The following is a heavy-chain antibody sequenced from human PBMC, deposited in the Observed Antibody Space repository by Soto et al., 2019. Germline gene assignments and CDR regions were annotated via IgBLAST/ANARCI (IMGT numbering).Heavy chain of an antibody. CDR1: GFTFSSDA. Sequence: GGSLRLSCAASGFTFSSDAMSWVRQAPGKGLEWVSAMRGSGGSTYYADSVKGRFPISRDNSKNTLYLQMNSLRAEATAVYYWAKDRVDTDMVTVLFDYWGQGTLVTVSS. D-gene: IGHD5-18*01. CDR2: MRGSGGST. J-gene: IGHJ4*02. CDR3: AKDRVDTDMVTVLFDY. V-gene: IGHV3-23*01.